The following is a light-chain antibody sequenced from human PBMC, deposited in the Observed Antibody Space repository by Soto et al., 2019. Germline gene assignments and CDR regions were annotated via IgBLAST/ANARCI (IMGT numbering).Light chain of an antibody. J-gene: IGKJ5*01. Sequence: DIQMTQSAASLSVSLGDRVTITWRASQSISSYLNWYQQKPGKAPKLLIYAASSLQSGVPSRFSGSAYGTDFNLTISSLQTEDFATYDCQQSYSTLITFGQGTRLEIK. CDR2: AAS. CDR1: QSISSY. V-gene: IGKV1-39*01. CDR3: QQSYSTLIT.